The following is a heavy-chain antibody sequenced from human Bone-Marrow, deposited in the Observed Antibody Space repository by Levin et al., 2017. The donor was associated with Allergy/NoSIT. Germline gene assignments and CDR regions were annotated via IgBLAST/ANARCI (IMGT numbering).Heavy chain of an antibody. V-gene: IGHV4-39*01. CDR1: GGSISTTSNY. D-gene: IGHD1-1*01. CDR3: VRHLEWNDARGDAFDM. Sequence: TSETLSLTCTVSGGSISTTSNYWGWIRQPPGKGLEWIGSIFFTGGTYYSPSLESRTTISVDTSKNHFSVRLSSVTAADSAVYYCVRHLEWNDARGDAFDMWGQGILVIVSS. CDR2: IFFTGGT. J-gene: IGHJ3*02.